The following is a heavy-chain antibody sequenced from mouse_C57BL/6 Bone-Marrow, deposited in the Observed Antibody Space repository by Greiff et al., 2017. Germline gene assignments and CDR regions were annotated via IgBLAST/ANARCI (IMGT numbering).Heavy chain of an antibody. D-gene: IGHD1-1*01. CDR3: ARHEGDYYGSSYWYFDV. CDR2: FYPGSGSI. V-gene: IGHV1-62-2*01. J-gene: IGHJ1*03. Sequence: VQLQQSGAELVKPGASVKLSCKASGYTFTEYTIHWVKQRSRQGLEWIGWFYPGSGSIKYNEKFKDKATLTADKSSSTVYMELSRLTSEDSAVYFCARHEGDYYGSSYWYFDVWGTGTTVTVSS. CDR1: GYTFTEYT.